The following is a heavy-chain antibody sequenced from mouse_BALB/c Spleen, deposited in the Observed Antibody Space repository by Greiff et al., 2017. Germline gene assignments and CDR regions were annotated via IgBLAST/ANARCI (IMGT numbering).Heavy chain of an antibody. D-gene: IGHD2-12*01. CDR2: IYPGSGST. Sequence: LQQPGSELVRPGASVKLSCKASGYTFTSYWMHWVKQRHGRGLEWIGNIYPGSGSTNYDEKFKSKGTLTVDTSSSTAYMHLSSLTSEDSAVYYCTRGNYRWAMDYWGQGTSVTVSS. CDR1: GYTFTSYW. V-gene: IGHV1S22*01. J-gene: IGHJ4*01. CDR3: TRGNYRWAMDY.